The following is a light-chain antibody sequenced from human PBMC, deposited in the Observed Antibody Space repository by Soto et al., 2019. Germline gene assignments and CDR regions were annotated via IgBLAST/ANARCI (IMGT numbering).Light chain of an antibody. J-gene: IGKJ1*01. CDR2: GAS. Sequence: EIVLTHSPGTLSLSPGKRAALSCRASQSISSSYLAWYQQRPGQAPRLLIYGASSRATGIPDRFSGSGSGTEFTLTISRLEPEDFAVYYCQQYGSSAWTCGQGTKVHI. V-gene: IGKV3-20*01. CDR3: QQYGSSAWT. CDR1: QSISSSY.